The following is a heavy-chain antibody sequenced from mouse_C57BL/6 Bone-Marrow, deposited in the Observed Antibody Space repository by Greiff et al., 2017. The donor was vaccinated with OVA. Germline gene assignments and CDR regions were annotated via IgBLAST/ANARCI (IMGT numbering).Heavy chain of an antibody. V-gene: IGHV1-69*01. CDR3: ARYWYYFDY. D-gene: IGHD4-1*01. J-gene: IGHJ2*01. CDR1: GYTFTSYW. CDR2: IDPSDSYT. Sequence: VQLQQSGAELVMPGASVKLSCKASGYTFTSYWMHWVKQRPGQGLEWIGEIDPSDSYTNYNQKFKGKSTLTVDKSSSTAYMQLSSLTSEDSAVYYCARYWYYFDYWGQGTTLTVSS.